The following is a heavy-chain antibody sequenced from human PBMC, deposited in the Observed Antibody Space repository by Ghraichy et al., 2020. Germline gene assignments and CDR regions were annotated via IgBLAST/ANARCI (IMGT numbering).Heavy chain of an antibody. V-gene: IGHV4-31*03. CDR2: IYYSRST. CDR1: GCSISSGGFY. J-gene: IGHJ4*02. CDR3: ARLNSYGYYYFDY. D-gene: IGHD5-18*01. Sequence: SETLSLTCTVSGCSISSGGFYWSWIRQHPGKGLEWIGYIYYSRSTYYNPSLKSRVTISVDTSKNQFSLKHSSVTAADTAEYYCARLNSYGYYYFDYWGQGTLVTVSS.